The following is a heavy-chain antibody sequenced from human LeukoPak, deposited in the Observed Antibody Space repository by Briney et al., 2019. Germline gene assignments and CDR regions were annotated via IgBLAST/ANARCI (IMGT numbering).Heavy chain of an antibody. CDR1: GGSISSYY. D-gene: IGHD5-12*01. CDR2: IYYSGST. V-gene: IGHV4-59*01. Sequence: SGTLSLTCTVSGGSISSYYWSWIRQPPGKGLEWIGYIYYSGSTNYDPSLKSRVTISVDTSKNQFSLKLSSVTAADTAVYYCARGATIPNRFDYWGQGTLVTVSS. J-gene: IGHJ4*02. CDR3: ARGATIPNRFDY.